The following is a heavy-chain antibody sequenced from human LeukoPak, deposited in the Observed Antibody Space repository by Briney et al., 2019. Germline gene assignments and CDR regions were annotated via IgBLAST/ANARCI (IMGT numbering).Heavy chain of an antibody. V-gene: IGHV4-4*02. D-gene: IGHD2-15*01. CDR1: GGSISSSNW. CDR2: IYHSGST. J-gene: IGHJ6*03. Sequence: PSGTLSLTCAVSGGSISSSNWWSWVRQPPGKGLGWVGEIYHSGSTNYNPSLKSRGTISVDKSKNQLSLKLNSVTAADTAVYYCARVGRTPLYYYYYYMDVWGKGTTVTVSS. CDR3: ARVGRTPLYYYYYYMDV.